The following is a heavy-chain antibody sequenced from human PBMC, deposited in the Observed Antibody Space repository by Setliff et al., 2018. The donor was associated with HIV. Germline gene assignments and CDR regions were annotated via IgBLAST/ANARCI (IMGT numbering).Heavy chain of an antibody. CDR1: GGSISSSSYY. CDR2: IYYSGST. CDR3: ANDRDGWYNPHLYS. D-gene: IGHD6-19*01. V-gene: IGHV4-39*01. Sequence: PSETLSLTCTVSGGSISSSSYYWGWIRQPPGKGLEWIGSIYYSGSTYYNPSLKSRVTISRDNAKNSLYLQLNSLRAEDTAVYYCANDRDGWYNPHLYSWGRGTLVTVSS. J-gene: IGHJ4*02.